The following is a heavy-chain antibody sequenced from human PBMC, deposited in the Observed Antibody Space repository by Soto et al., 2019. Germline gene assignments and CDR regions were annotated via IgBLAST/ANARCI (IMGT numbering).Heavy chain of an antibody. D-gene: IGHD2-2*02. CDR1: GYTFTSYG. J-gene: IGHJ6*02. CDR3: ASGLPAAIHPYYYYYYAMDV. V-gene: IGHV1-18*01. CDR2: ISAYNGNT. Sequence: ASVKVSCKASGYTFTSYGISWLGQAPGQGLEGKGWISAYNGNTNYAQKLQGRVTMTTDTSTSTAYMELRSLRSDDTAVYYCASGLPAAIHPYYYYYYAMDVWGQGTTVTSP.